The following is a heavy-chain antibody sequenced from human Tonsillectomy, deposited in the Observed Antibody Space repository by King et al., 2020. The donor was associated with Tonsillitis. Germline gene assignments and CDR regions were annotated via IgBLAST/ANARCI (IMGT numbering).Heavy chain of an antibody. CDR1: GFSFSSYW. V-gene: IGHV3-74*01. CDR2: IIVEGGTT. J-gene: IGHJ3*01. D-gene: IGHD3-3*02. Sequence: VQLVESGGGLVQPGGSLRPPCAASGFSFSSYWMNCVRQAPGKGLVWVSRIIVEGGTTSYAGSVRGRFTISRDNAKNPLYLEMSSLRGEDGALYYCAREDSIATAFAFWGQGTMVTVSS. CDR3: AREDSIATAFAF.